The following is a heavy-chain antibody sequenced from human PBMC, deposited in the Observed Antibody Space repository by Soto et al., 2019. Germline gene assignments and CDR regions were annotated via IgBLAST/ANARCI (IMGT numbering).Heavy chain of an antibody. D-gene: IGHD6-19*01. Sequence: GGSLRLSCAASGFTFSSYAMHWVRQAPGKGLEWVAVISYDGSNKYYADSVKGRFTISRDNSKNTLYLQMNSLRAEDTTVYYCARTAVAATPYYYYGMDVWGQGTTVTVSS. J-gene: IGHJ6*02. CDR2: ISYDGSNK. CDR3: ARTAVAATPYYYYGMDV. V-gene: IGHV3-30-3*01. CDR1: GFTFSSYA.